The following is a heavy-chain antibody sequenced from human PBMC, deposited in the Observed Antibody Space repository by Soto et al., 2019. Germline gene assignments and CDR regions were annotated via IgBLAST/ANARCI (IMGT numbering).Heavy chain of an antibody. V-gene: IGHV4-30-2*01. CDR2: IYHSGST. CDR1: GGSISSGGYS. J-gene: IGHJ4*02. Sequence: QLQLQASGSGLLKPSQTLSLTCAVSGGSISSGGYSWSWIRQPPGKGLEWIGYIYHSGSTYYNPSLKSRVTISVDRAKTQFSLKLSAVTAADTAVYYCAGGMCSGGSCYSVLVDYWGQGTLVTVSS. CDR3: AGGMCSGGSCYSVLVDY. D-gene: IGHD2-15*01.